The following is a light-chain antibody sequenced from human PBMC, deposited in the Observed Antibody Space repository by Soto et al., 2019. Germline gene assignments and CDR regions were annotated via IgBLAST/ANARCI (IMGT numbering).Light chain of an antibody. CDR1: NSNIGAGYD. CDR2: VNT. Sequence: QAVVTQPPSVSGAPGQRVTISCTGSNSNIGAGYDVNWYQHFPGTAPKLLIYVNTNRPSGVPDRFSGSKSGSATSLAITVLQSEDEAEYYCQSYDSRLIGLIFGIGTKLTVL. CDR3: QSYDSRLIGLI. V-gene: IGLV1-40*01. J-gene: IGLJ1*01.